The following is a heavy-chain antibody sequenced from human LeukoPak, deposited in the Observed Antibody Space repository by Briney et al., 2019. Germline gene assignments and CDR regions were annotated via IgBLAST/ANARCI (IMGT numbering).Heavy chain of an antibody. D-gene: IGHD3-9*01. J-gene: IGHJ4*02. CDR3: ARAVGDLGNILTGYPYHFDD. CDR2: IYYSGST. Sequence: SETLSLTCTVSGCSISSYYWSWIRQPPGKGLEWIGYIYYSGSTNYNPSLKSRVTISVDTSKNQFSLKLSSVTAADTAVYYCARAVGDLGNILTGYPYHFDDWGQGTLVTVSS. CDR1: GCSISSYY. V-gene: IGHV4-59*01.